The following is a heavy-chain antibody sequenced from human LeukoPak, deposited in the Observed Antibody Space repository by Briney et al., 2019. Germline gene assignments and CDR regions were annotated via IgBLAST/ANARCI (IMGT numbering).Heavy chain of an antibody. D-gene: IGHD3-3*01. Sequence: GGSLRLSCAASGFAFGNYWMHWVRQAQGKGLVWVSRINSDGSSSDYADSVKGRFTISRDNAKNTLYLQMNSLRAEDTAVYYCLRGSGYYGDFDYWGQGILVTVSS. CDR1: GFAFGNYW. CDR2: INSDGSSS. J-gene: IGHJ4*02. V-gene: IGHV3-74*01. CDR3: LRGSGYYGDFDY.